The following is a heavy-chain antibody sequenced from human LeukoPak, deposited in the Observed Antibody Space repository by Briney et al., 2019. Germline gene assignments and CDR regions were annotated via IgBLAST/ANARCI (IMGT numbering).Heavy chain of an antibody. J-gene: IGHJ5*02. V-gene: IGHV4-39*07. Sequence: SETLSLTCTVSGGSISSSGSYWGWIRQPPGKGLEWIGSIYYSGNTYNPSLKSRVTISVDTSKNQFSLNLTSVNAVDTAVYYCARVMAARREDLNWFDPWGQGTLVTVSS. D-gene: IGHD6-6*01. CDR2: IYYSGNT. CDR1: GGSISSSGSY. CDR3: ARVMAARREDLNWFDP.